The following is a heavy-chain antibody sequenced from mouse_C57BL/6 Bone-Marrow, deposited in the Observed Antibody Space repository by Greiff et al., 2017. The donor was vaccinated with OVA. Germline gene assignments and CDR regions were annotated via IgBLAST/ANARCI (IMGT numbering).Heavy chain of an antibody. J-gene: IGHJ2*01. Sequence: VMLVESGPELVKPGASVKLSCKASGYTFTSYDINWVKQRPGQGLEWIGWIYPRDGSTKYNEKFKGKATLTVDTSSSTAYMELHSLTSEDSAVYFCASQVPFDYWGQGTTLTVSS. CDR2: IYPRDGST. V-gene: IGHV1-85*01. CDR3: ASQVPFDY. CDR1: GYTFTSYD.